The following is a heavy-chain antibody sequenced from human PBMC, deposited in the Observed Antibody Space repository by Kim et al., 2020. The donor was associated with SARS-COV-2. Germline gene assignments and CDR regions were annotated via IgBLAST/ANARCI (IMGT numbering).Heavy chain of an antibody. CDR3: ARHRGPDFVWFGELFSYGMDV. Sequence: SETLSLTCTVSGGSISSSSYYWGWIRQPPGKGLEWIGSIYYSGSTYYNPSLKSRVTISVDTSKNQFSLKLSSVTAADTAVYYCARHRGPDFVWFGELFSYGMDVWGQGTTVTVSS. CDR2: IYYSGST. V-gene: IGHV4-39*01. CDR1: GGSISSSSYY. D-gene: IGHD3-10*01. J-gene: IGHJ6*02.